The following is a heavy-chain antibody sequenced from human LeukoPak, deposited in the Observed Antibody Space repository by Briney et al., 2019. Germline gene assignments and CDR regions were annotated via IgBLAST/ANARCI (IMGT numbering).Heavy chain of an antibody. J-gene: IGHJ4*02. V-gene: IGHV3-30*03. CDR2: ISYDGSNK. CDR3: ARSPLGYCSSTSCSPDLDY. CDR1: GFTFSSYG. Sequence: GGTLRLFCAASGFTFSSYGMHWVRQAPGKGLEWVAVISYDGSNKYYADSVKGRFTISRDNSKNTLYLQMNSLRAEDTAVYYCARSPLGYCSSTSCSPDLDYWGQGTLVTVSS. D-gene: IGHD2-2*01.